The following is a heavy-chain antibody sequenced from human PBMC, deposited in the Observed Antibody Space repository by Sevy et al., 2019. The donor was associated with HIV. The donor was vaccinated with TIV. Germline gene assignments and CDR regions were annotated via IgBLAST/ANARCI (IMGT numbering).Heavy chain of an antibody. CDR1: GFTFSAYG. V-gene: IGHV3-30*02. J-gene: IGHJ4*02. CDR3: AARWTPGY. CDR2: LRYDGRNK. Sequence: GGSLRLSCAASGFTFSAYGMHWVRQAPGKGLEWVAFLRYDGRNKFYADSVKVRFTISRDNSNKMMYMQMNRLRGEDSCVYYCAARWTPGYWGQGTLVTVSS. D-gene: IGHD1-1*01.